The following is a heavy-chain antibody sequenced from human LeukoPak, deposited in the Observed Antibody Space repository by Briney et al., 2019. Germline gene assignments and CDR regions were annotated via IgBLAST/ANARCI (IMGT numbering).Heavy chain of an antibody. CDR3: ARVVWGGYRKDY. J-gene: IGHJ4*02. CDR1: GFTFSSYS. D-gene: IGHD3-16*02. CDR2: ISSSSTT. Sequence: GGSLRLSCAASGFTFSSYSMNWVRQAPGKGLEWVSYISSSSTTYYADSVKGRFTISRDNAKNSLYLQMNSLRAEDTAVYYCARVVWGGYRKDYWGQGTLVTVSP. V-gene: IGHV3-48*01.